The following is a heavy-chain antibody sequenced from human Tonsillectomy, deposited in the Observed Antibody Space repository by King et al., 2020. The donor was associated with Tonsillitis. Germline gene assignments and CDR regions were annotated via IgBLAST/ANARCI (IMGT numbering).Heavy chain of an antibody. CDR1: GFTFSDHD. CDR3: AIFRRTWGY. J-gene: IGHJ4*02. D-gene: IGHD3-16*01. Sequence: VQLVESGGGLVQPGGSLRLSCTASGFTFSDHDMDWVRQAPGKGLEWVGRSRSKNKGYTTEYAASVKGRFTISRDASMNSLYLQLNSLKTEDTAVYYCAIFRRTWGYRGQGTLVTVSS. CDR2: SRSKNKGYTT. V-gene: IGHV3-72*01.